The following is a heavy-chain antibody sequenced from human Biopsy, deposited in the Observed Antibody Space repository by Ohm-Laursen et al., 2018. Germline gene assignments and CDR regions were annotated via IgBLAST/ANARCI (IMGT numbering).Heavy chain of an antibody. V-gene: IGHV3-21*01. CDR2: ISTSGSST. D-gene: IGHD4-11*01. CDR1: GFIFSDYK. Sequence: SLRLSCTASGFIFSDYKMNWVRQPPGKGLEWVSSISTSGSSTNYADSVKGRFTMSRDNAEKSLYLQMNSLEVEDTAVYYCARHGDNDYSNFDSWGQGALVTVSS. CDR3: ARHGDNDYSNFDS. J-gene: IGHJ4*02.